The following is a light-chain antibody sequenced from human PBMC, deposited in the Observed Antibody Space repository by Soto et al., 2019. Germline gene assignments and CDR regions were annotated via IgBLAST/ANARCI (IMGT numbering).Light chain of an antibody. CDR3: QQYNNYPLT. CDR2: DAS. V-gene: IGKV1D-13*01. CDR1: KGISSA. Sequence: AIQLTQSPSSLSASVGDRVTITCRASKGISSALAWYQQKPGKAPKLLIYDASSLESWVPSRFSGSGSGTDFTLTISSLQPEDFATYYCQQYNNYPLTFGGGTKVEIK. J-gene: IGKJ4*01.